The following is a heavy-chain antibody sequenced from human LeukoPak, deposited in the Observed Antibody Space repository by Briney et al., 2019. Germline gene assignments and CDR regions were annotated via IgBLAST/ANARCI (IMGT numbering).Heavy chain of an antibody. CDR1: GFTFSSYA. V-gene: IGHV3-64D*06. D-gene: IGHD3-9*01. J-gene: IGHJ4*02. Sequence: GGSLSLSCSASGFTFSSYAMHWVRQAPGKGLEYVSAISSNGGSTFYADSVKGRFTISRANSKNTLYLQLSSMRAEDTAVSYYVKDYDILTGYFDYWGQGTLVTVSS. CDR3: VKDYDILTGYFDY. CDR2: ISSNGGST.